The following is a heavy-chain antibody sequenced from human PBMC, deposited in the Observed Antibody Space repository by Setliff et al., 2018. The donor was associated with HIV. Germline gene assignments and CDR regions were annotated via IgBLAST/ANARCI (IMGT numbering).Heavy chain of an antibody. CDR1: GYRFTTYG. CDR3: ARGDGMGPVVVTAMSDY. CDR2: ISPHSGDT. V-gene: IGHV1-18*01. D-gene: IGHD2-21*02. J-gene: IGHJ4*02. Sequence: ASVKVSCKASGYRFTTYGLSWVRQAPGQGLEWMGWISPHSGDTKYAQKVQGRVTMTTDTSTGTSYMELRSLRSDDTAVYYCARGDGMGPVVVTAMSDYWGQGTLVTVSS.